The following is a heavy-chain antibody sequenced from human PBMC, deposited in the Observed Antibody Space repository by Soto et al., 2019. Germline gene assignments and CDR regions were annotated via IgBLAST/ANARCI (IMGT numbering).Heavy chain of an antibody. J-gene: IGHJ5*02. CDR3: ARGPYCSSTSCRRNWFDH. CDR2: INHSGST. CDR1: GWSFSGYY. V-gene: IGHV4-34*01. Sequence: PSETLSLTCAFYGWSFSGYYWSWIRQPPGKGLEWIGEINHSGSTNYNPSLKSRVTISVDTSKNQFSLKLSSVTAADTAVYYCARGPYCSSTSCRRNWFDHWGQGALVTVSS. D-gene: IGHD2-2*01.